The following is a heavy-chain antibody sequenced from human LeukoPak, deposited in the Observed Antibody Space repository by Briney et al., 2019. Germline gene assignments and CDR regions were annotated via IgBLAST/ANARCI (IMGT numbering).Heavy chain of an antibody. Sequence: GGSLRLPCAASGFTFADYAMNWFRQAPGKGLEWVSAIRARAGSTYYGDSVKGRFAVSRDNSKNTLYLQMNSPRAEDTAVYYCAKDPHSFLSPVVVDFDQWGQGTLVIVSS. D-gene: IGHD2-15*01. V-gene: IGHV3-23*01. CDR3: AKDPHSFLSPVVVDFDQ. J-gene: IGHJ4*02. CDR2: IRARAGST. CDR1: GFTFADYA.